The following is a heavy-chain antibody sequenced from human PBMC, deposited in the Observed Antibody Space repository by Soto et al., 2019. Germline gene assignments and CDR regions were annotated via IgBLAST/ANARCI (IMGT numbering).Heavy chain of an antibody. CDR2: ISYDGSNK. CDR3: AKGSSWTGHYYYGMDV. J-gene: IGHJ6*02. V-gene: IGHV3-30*18. D-gene: IGHD6-13*01. Sequence: GGSLRLSCAASGFTFSSYGMHWVRQAPGKGLEWVVVISYDGSNKYYADSVKGRFTISRDNSKNTLYLQMNSLRAEDTAVYYCAKGSSWTGHYYYGMDVWGQGTTVTVSS. CDR1: GFTFSSYG.